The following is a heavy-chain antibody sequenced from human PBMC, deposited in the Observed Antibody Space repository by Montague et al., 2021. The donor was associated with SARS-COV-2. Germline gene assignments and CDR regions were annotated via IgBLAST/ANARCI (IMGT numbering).Heavy chain of an antibody. CDR2: VTSSGAYI. V-gene: IGHV3-21*06. J-gene: IGHJ3*01. Sequence: SLRLSCAASGFAFTTYTMSWVRQAPGKGLEWVSSVTSSGAYIYYTDSVEGRFTISRDNAKNSLYLQMNSLRAEDTAVYYCARDRVVEFVDLDDAFDLWGQGTMVTVSS. CDR3: ARDRVVEFVDLDDAFDL. D-gene: IGHD2-2*01. CDR1: GFAFTTYT.